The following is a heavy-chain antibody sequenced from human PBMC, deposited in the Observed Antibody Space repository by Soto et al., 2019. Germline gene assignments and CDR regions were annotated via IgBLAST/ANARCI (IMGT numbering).Heavy chain of an antibody. V-gene: IGHV4-39*01. J-gene: IGHJ3*02. Sequence: PSETLSLTCTVSGGSISSSSYYWGWIRQPPGKGLEWIGSIYYSGSTYYNPSLKSRVTISVDTSKNQFSLKLSSVTAADTAVYYCARQGDGYSHDAFDIWGQGTMVTVSS. CDR1: GGSISSSSYY. CDR2: IYYSGST. CDR3: ARQGDGYSHDAFDI. D-gene: IGHD4-4*01.